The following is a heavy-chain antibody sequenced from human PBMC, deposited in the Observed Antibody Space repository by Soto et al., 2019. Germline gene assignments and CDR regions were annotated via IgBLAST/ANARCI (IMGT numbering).Heavy chain of an antibody. CDR1: GGTFSSYA. CDR3: AREGGGFGRFDY. CDR2: IIPIFGTA. V-gene: IGHV1-69*01. D-gene: IGHD3-10*01. Sequence: QVQLVQSGAEVKKPGSSVKVSCKASGGTFSSYAISWVRQAPGQGLEWMGGIIPIFGTANYAQKFQGRVTITADEPTSTADMEVGSRRSEDTAVDYWAREGGGFGRFDYWGQGTLVTVSS. J-gene: IGHJ4*02.